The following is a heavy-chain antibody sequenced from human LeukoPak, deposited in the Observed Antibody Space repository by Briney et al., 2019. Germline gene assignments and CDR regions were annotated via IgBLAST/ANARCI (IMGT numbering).Heavy chain of an antibody. D-gene: IGHD6-13*01. J-gene: IGHJ4*02. CDR3: ARPLDSSNNYFDY. V-gene: IGHV3-33*01. CDR1: GFTFSSYG. CDR2: IWYDGSNK. Sequence: PGRSLRLSCAASGFTFSSYGMHWVRQAPDKGLEWVAVIWYDGSNKYYADSVKGRFTISRDNSKNTLCLQMNSLRAEDTAVYYCARPLDSSNNYFDYWGQGTLVTVSA.